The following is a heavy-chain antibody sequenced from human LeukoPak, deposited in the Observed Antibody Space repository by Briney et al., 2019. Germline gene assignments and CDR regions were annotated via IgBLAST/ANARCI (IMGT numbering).Heavy chain of an antibody. D-gene: IGHD3-22*01. CDR2: ISSSSSYI. CDR1: GFTFSSYS. CDR3: ARVYYDSSGYYQLDY. V-gene: IGHV3-21*01. Sequence: GGSLRLSCAASGFTFSSYSMNWVRQAPGKGLEWVSSISSSSSYIYYADSVKGRFTISRDNAKNSLYLQMNSPRAEDTAAYYCARVYYDSSGYYQLDYWGQGTLVTVSS. J-gene: IGHJ4*02.